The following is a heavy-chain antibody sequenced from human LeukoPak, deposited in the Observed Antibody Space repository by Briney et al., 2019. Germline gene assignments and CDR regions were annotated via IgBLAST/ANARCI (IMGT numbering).Heavy chain of an antibody. D-gene: IGHD1-26*01. CDR1: GFTVSSNY. CDR3: ARHLIVGATEGAFDI. J-gene: IGHJ3*02. Sequence: PPGGSLRLSCVASGFTVSSNYMSWVRQAPGKGLEWVSVIYSGGSTYYADSVKGRFTISRDNSKNTLYLQMNSLRAEDTAVYYCARHLIVGATEGAFDIWGQGTMVTVSS. CDR2: IYSGGST. V-gene: IGHV3-66*02.